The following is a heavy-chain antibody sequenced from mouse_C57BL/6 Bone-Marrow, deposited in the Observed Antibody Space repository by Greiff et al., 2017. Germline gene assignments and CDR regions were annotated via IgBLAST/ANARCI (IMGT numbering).Heavy chain of an antibody. V-gene: IGHV5-12*01. J-gene: IGHJ2*01. CDR1: GFTFSDYY. CDR3: ARQNGYYVDY. D-gene: IGHD2-2*01. Sequence: EVKVVESGGGLVQPGGSLKLSCAASGFTFSDYYMYWVRQTPEKRLEWVAYISNGGGSTYYPDTVKGRFTISGDNAKNTLYLQMSRLKSEDTAMYYCARQNGYYVDYWGQGTTLTVSS. CDR2: ISNGGGST.